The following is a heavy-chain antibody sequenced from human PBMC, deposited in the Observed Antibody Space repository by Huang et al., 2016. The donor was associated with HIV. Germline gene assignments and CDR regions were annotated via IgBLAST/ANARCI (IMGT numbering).Heavy chain of an antibody. D-gene: IGHD7-27*01. Sequence: QVQLVESGGGVVQPGRSLRLSCAASGFTFSSYGIHWVRQAPGKGLEWVAVISYDGSNKYDADSVKGRFTISRDNSKNTLYLQMNSLRAEDTAVYYCANWVYWGQGTLVTVSS. CDR1: GFTFSSYG. CDR3: ANWVY. V-gene: IGHV3-30*18. J-gene: IGHJ4*02. CDR2: ISYDGSNK.